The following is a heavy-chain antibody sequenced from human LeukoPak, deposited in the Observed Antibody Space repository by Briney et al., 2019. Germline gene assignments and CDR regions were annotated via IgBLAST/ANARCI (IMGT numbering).Heavy chain of an antibody. V-gene: IGHV3-21*01. CDR2: ISSSSSYI. D-gene: IGHD6-19*01. Sequence: GGSLRLSCAASGFTFSSYSMNWVRQAPGKGLEWVSSISSSSSYIYYADSVKGRFTISRDNAKNSLYLQMNSLRAEDTAVYYCARDSSSGSYDAFDIWGQGTMVTVSS. J-gene: IGHJ3*02. CDR3: ARDSSSGSYDAFDI. CDR1: GFTFSSYS.